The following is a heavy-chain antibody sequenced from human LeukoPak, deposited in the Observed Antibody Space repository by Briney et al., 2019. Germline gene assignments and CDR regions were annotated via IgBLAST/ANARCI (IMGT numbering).Heavy chain of an antibody. Sequence: GGSLRLSCAASGFTFSVYYMYWVRQAQETGLVWVSRIRPDGMSTAYADSVKGRFTISRDNGKNTLYLQMNSLRAEDTAVYYCVAYNWNYPDYWGQGTLLTVSS. CDR2: IRPDGMST. CDR3: VAYNWNYPDY. J-gene: IGHJ4*02. D-gene: IGHD1-1*01. V-gene: IGHV3-74*01. CDR1: GFTFSVYY.